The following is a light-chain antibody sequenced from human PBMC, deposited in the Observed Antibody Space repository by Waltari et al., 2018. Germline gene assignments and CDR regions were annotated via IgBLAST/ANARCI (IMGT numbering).Light chain of an antibody. Sequence: QSALTQPASVSGSPGQSITISCTGTSSDVGAYQDVSWCQQHPGKAPKLLIYDVSERPSGVSNRFSASKSGNTASLTISGLQAEDEADYYCSSYTTNSTYVFGTGTKVTVL. V-gene: IGLV2-14*03. CDR2: DVS. CDR3: SSYTTNSTYV. CDR1: SSDVGAYQD. J-gene: IGLJ1*01.